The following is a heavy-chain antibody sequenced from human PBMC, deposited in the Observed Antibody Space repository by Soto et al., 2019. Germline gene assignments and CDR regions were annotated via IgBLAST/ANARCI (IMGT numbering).Heavy chain of an antibody. J-gene: IGHJ4*02. D-gene: IGHD3-9*01. Sequence: GGSLRLSCAASGFTFSSYAMIWVRQAPGKGLEWVSGISGSGGSTYYADSLKGRFTISRDNSKNTLYLQMNNLRAEDTAVYYCAKGYYDILTGHEYWGQGTLVTVSS. CDR1: GFTFSSYA. CDR3: AKGYYDILTGHEY. V-gene: IGHV3-23*01. CDR2: ISGSGGST.